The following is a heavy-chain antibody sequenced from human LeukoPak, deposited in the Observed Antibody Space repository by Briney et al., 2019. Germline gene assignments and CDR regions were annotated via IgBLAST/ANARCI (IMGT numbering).Heavy chain of an antibody. CDR3: ARGVVTIFGVVTPFYGMDV. D-gene: IGHD3-3*01. J-gene: IGHJ6*02. CDR2: MNPNSGNT. CDR1: GYTFTSYD. Sequence: ASVKVSSKASGYTFTSYDINWVRQATGQGLEWMGWMNPNSGNTGYAQKFQGRVTMTRNTSISTAYMELSSLRSEDTAVYYCARGVVTIFGVVTPFYGMDVWGQGTTVTVSS. V-gene: IGHV1-8*01.